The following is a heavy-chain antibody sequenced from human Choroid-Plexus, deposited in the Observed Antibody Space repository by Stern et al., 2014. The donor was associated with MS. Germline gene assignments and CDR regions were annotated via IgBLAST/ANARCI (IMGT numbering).Heavy chain of an antibody. Sequence: VQLEESGGGVVQPGRPLRLSCVASGFTFGSCAMHWVRQAPGKGLEWVVGVSYDGSNKYYADSVKGRFTISRDNSQNTLYMQMSSLRPEDTAVYYCAKDRQYLTYFFDHWGQGSLVTVSS. CDR1: GFTFGSCA. CDR3: AKDRQYLTYFFDH. CDR2: VSYDGSNK. D-gene: IGHD2/OR15-2a*01. J-gene: IGHJ5*02. V-gene: IGHV3-30*18.